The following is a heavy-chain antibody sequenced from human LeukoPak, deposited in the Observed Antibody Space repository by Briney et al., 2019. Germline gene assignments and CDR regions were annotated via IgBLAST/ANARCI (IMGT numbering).Heavy chain of an antibody. CDR2: ISGSSSTI. J-gene: IGHJ3*02. Sequence: PGGSLRLSCAASGFTFSSYSMNWVRQAPGKGLEWGSYISGSSSTIYYADSVKGRFTISRDNGKNTLYLQMNSLRAEDTAVYYCAIGRDYGTFDIWGQGIMVTVSS. CDR1: GFTFSSYS. V-gene: IGHV3-48*01. D-gene: IGHD4-17*01. CDR3: AIGRDYGTFDI.